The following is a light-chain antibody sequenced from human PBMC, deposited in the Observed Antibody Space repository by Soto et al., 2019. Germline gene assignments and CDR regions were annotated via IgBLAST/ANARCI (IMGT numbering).Light chain of an antibody. CDR3: QQYGSSSFT. V-gene: IGKV3-20*01. CDR2: GAS. CDR1: QSVTSSY. J-gene: IGKJ3*01. Sequence: EIVLTQSPGTLSLSPGERATLSCRASQSVTSSYLAWYQQKPGQAPRLLIYGASSRATGIPDRFSGSGSGADFNLTIRRLEPEDFAVYYCQQYGSSSFTFGPGTKVDIK.